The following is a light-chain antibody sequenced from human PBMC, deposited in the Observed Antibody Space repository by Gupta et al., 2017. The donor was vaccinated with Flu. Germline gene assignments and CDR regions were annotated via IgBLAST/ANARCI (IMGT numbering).Light chain of an antibody. CDR3: CSYAGRSVV. J-gene: IGLJ2*01. CDR1: SSDVGGYNF. Sequence: QSALTQPRSVSGSPGQSVAISCTGTSSDVGGYNFVSWYQHHPGKAPKLIIYDVSKRPSGVPDRFSGSKSGNTASLTISGLQAEDEYDFYCCSYAGRSVVFGGGTKLTVL. V-gene: IGLV2-11*01. CDR2: DVS.